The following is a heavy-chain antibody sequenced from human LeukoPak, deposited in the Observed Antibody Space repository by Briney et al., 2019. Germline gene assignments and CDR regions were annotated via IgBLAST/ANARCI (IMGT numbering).Heavy chain of an antibody. V-gene: IGHV3-21*01. J-gene: IGHJ6*02. Sequence: GGSLRLSCAASGFTFSSYSMNWVRQAPGKGLEWVSSISSSSSYIYYADSVKGRFTISRDNAKNSLYLQMNSLRAEDTAVYYCARALRGQQLAYYYYYGMDVWGQGTTVTVSS. CDR2: ISSSSSYI. CDR1: GFTFSSYS. CDR3: ARALRGQQLAYYYYYGMDV. D-gene: IGHD6-13*01.